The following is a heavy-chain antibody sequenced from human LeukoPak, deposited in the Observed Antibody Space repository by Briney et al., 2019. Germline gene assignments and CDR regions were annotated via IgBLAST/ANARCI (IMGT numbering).Heavy chain of an antibody. CDR3: ARELTMVRGVISY. D-gene: IGHD3-10*01. V-gene: IGHV4-30-2*01. J-gene: IGHJ4*02. Sequence: PSETLSLTCAVSGDAITSSSCNWSWIRQPPGKGLEWIGYISQSGNSYFTPSLNSRATISVDKSKNSFSLNLNFVTAADTAVYYCARELTMVRGVISYWGQGTLVTVSS. CDR1: GDAITSSSCN. CDR2: ISQSGNS.